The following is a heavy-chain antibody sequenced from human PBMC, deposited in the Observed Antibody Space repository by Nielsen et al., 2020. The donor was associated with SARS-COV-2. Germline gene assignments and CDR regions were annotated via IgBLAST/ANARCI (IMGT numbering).Heavy chain of an antibody. CDR3: ASAASSSWKSATV. CDR2: IWYDGTNK. CDR1: EFSFSNFG. V-gene: IGHV3-33*01. Sequence: GGSLRLSCAASEFSFSNFGMHWVRQAPGKGLEWVAFIWYDGTNKYYVDSVRGRFTISRDNSKNTLYLQMNSLRAEDTAVYYCASAASSSWKSATVWGQGTTVTVSS. D-gene: IGHD3-22*01. J-gene: IGHJ6*02.